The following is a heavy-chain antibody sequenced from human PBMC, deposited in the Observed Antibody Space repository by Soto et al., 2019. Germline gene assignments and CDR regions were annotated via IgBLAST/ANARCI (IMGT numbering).Heavy chain of an antibody. V-gene: IGHV3-30*18. CDR3: AKDFRGYSYGRYYYGMDV. J-gene: IGHJ6*02. D-gene: IGHD5-18*01. CDR2: ISYDGSNK. CDR1: GFTFSSYG. Sequence: LRLSCAASGFTFSSYGMHWVRQAPGKGLEWVAVISYDGSNKYYADSVEGRFTISRDNSKNTPYLQMNSLRAEDTAVYYCAKDFRGYSYGRYYYGMDVWGQGTTVTV.